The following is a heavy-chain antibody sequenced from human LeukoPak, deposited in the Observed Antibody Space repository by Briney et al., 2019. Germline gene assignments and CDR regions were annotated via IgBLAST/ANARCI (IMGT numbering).Heavy chain of an antibody. CDR1: GFTFSSYG. D-gene: IGHD3-9*01. CDR2: ISYDGSNK. V-gene: IGHV3-30*18. J-gene: IGHJ6*02. Sequence: GGSLRLTCAASGFTFSSYGMHWVRQAPGKGLEWVAVISYDGSNKYYADSVKGRFTISRDNSKNTLYLQMNSLRAEDTAVYYCAKDSAPRYTYYYYGMDVWGQGTTVTVSS. CDR3: AKDSAPRYTYYYYGMDV.